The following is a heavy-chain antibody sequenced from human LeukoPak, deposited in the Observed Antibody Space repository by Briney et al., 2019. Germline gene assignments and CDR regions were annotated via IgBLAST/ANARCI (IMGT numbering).Heavy chain of an antibody. D-gene: IGHD2-2*02. CDR3: VREVVVPAAIRAYYYYYGMDV. Sequence: GGSLRLSCAASGFTFSDYYMSWIRQAPGKGLSCVSYISSISSTIYYADSVKGRFTISRDNAKNSLYLQMNSLRAEDTAVYYCVREVVVPAAIRAYYYYYGMDVWGQGTTVTVSS. CDR1: GFTFSDYY. CDR2: ISSISSTI. V-gene: IGHV3-11*01. J-gene: IGHJ6*02.